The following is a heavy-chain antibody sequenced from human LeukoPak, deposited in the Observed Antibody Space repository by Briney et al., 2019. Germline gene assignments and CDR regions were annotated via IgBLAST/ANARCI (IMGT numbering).Heavy chain of an antibody. Sequence: GASVKVSCKASGYTSTSYDINWVRQATGQGLEWMGWMNPNSGNTGYAQKFQGRVTMTRNTSISTAYMELSSLRSEDTAVYYCAKQTQGLVRYYYYGMDVWGQGTTVTVSS. V-gene: IGHV1-8*01. CDR2: MNPNSGNT. CDR3: AKQTQGLVRYYYYGMDV. CDR1: GYTSTSYD. J-gene: IGHJ6*02. D-gene: IGHD6-19*01.